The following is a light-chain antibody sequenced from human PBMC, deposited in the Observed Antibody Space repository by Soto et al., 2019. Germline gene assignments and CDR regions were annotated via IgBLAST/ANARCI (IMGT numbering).Light chain of an antibody. CDR3: SSYASSSPWV. CDR1: SSDVGGYHY. V-gene: IGLV2-14*01. J-gene: IGLJ3*02. CDR2: EVT. Sequence: QSVLTQPASVSGSPGQSITISCTGTSSDVGGYHYVSWYQHHPGKAPKLMIYEVTNRPSGVSNRFSGSKSGNTASLTISGLQAEDEADYYCSSYASSSPWVFGGGTKVTVL.